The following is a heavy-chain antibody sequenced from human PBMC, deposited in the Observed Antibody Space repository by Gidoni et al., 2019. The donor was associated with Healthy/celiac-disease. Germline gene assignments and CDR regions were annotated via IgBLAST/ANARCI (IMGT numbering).Heavy chain of an antibody. V-gene: IGHV3-23*01. Sequence: EVQLLESGGGLVQPGGSLRLSCAASGFTFSSYAMSWVRQAPGKGLEWVSAISGSGGSTYYADSVKGRFTISRDNSKNTLYLQMNSLRAEDTAVYYCAKFPARQTMTRSRSDYWGQGTLVTVSS. D-gene: IGHD3-22*01. J-gene: IGHJ4*02. CDR2: ISGSGGST. CDR1: GFTFSSYA. CDR3: AKFPARQTMTRSRSDY.